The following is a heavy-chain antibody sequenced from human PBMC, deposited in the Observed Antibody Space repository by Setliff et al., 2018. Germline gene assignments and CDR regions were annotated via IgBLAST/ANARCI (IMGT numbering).Heavy chain of an antibody. D-gene: IGHD5-18*01. CDR2: ISSSSSFI. CDR1: GFTFSSYS. Sequence: GGSLRLSCAASGFTFSSYSMNWVRQAPGKGLEWVSSISSSSSFIYYADSVKGLFTMSRDISKNTVYLHMTSLRAEDTAMYYCAKRGDTRTFDYRGQGTLVTVSS. CDR3: AKRGDTRTFDY. V-gene: IGHV3-21*04. J-gene: IGHJ4*02.